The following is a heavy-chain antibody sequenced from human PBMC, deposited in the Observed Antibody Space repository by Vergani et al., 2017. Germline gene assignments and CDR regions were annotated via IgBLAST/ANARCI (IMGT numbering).Heavy chain of an antibody. D-gene: IGHD3-10*01. J-gene: IGHJ4*02. CDR3: ARSRIYYGAGSPDY. V-gene: IGHV4-59*02. Sequence: QVKLQESGPGLVKPSETLSLTCTVSGASVNSYYWSWIRHPPGKGLEWMGYVSFRGDTLYDPSVKGRMTISLNTSSNQFSLYLTSVTAADTAVYYCARSRIYYGAGSPDYWGQGTLVTVSS. CDR1: GASVNSYY. CDR2: VSFRGDT.